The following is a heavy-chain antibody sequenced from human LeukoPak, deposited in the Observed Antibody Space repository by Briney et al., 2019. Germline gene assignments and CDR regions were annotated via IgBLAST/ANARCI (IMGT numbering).Heavy chain of an antibody. V-gene: IGHV4-4*07. D-gene: IGHD6-13*01. CDR2: IYTSGST. CDR3: AGPYSSSWTSFDY. CDR1: GGSTSSYY. Sequence: SETLSLTCTVSGGSTSSYYWNWIRQPAGKGLEWIGRIYTSGSTNYNPSLKSRVTMSVDTSKNQFSLKLSSVTAADTAVYYCAGPYSSSWTSFDYWGQGSLVTVSS. J-gene: IGHJ4*02.